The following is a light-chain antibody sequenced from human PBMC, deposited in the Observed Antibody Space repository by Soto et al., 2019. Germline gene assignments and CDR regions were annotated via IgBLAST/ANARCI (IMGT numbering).Light chain of an antibody. Sequence: EIVLTQSPGTLSLSPGERATLSCRASQSVSSSYLAWYQQKPGQAPRLLIYGASSRATGIPDRFSGSGSGTEFTLTISRLEPEDFAVYYCQQYCSTPPGLTFGGGTKVEIK. CDR1: QSVSSSY. V-gene: IGKV3-20*01. CDR3: QQYCSTPPGLT. J-gene: IGKJ4*01. CDR2: GAS.